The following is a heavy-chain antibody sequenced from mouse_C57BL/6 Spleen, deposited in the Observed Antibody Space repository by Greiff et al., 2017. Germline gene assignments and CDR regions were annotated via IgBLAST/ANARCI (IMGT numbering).Heavy chain of an antibody. D-gene: IGHD2-3*01. CDR2: LWSGGST. J-gene: IGHJ4*01. Sequence: VQLQQSGPGLVQPSQSLSITCTVSGFSLTSYGVHWVRQSPGKGLEWLGVLWSGGSTDYNAAFISRLSISKDNSKSQVFFKMNSLQADDKAIYYCARWLLRYYAMDYWGQGTSVTVSS. CDR1: GFSLTSYG. V-gene: IGHV2-2*01. CDR3: ARWLLRYYAMDY.